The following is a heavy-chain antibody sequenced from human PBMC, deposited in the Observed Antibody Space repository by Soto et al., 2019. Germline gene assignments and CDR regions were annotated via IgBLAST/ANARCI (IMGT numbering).Heavy chain of an antibody. CDR1: GFSFSDYS. CDR2: ISRSGSLN. D-gene: IGHD6-6*01. CDR3: ARDPEYSRSWSYYYGLDV. J-gene: IGHJ6*02. Sequence: GGSLRLSCAASGFSFSDYSMNWVRQAPGKGLEWLSYISRSGSLNYYADSVKGRFTISRDNAKNSLYLEMNSVRDEDTAMYYCARDPEYSRSWSYYYGLDVWGHGTTVTVSS. V-gene: IGHV3-48*02.